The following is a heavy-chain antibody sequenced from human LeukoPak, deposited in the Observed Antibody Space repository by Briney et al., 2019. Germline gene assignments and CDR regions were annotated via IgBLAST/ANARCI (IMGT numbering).Heavy chain of an antibody. V-gene: IGHV3-30*02. J-gene: IGHJ4*02. CDR2: IQFDGTTE. D-gene: IGHD6-19*01. CDR1: GFTLIDYN. Sequence: GGSLRLSCGASGFTLIDYNMHWVRQAPGKGLEYVAFIQFDGTTEYYTDSVKGRFTMSSDKSKNTLYLQMNSLRGGDTAVYYCARGAAVAFELWGQGTLVTVSS. CDR3: ARGAAVAFEL.